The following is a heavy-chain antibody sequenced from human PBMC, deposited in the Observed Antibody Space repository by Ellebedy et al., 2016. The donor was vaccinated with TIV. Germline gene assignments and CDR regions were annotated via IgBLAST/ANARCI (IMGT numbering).Heavy chain of an antibody. Sequence: GESLKISXAASGFTVSSNYMNWVRQAPGKGLEWVSAISGSGGSTYYADSVKGRFTISRDNSKNTLYLQMNSLRAEDTAVYYCAKDKRITMVRGVTEGDYWGQGTLVTVSS. D-gene: IGHD3-10*01. CDR3: AKDKRITMVRGVTEGDY. CDR1: GFTVSSNY. V-gene: IGHV3-23*01. CDR2: ISGSGGST. J-gene: IGHJ4*02.